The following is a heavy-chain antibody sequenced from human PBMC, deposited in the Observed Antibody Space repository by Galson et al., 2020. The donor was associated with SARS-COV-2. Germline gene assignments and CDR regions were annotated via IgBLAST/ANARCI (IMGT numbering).Heavy chain of an antibody. Sequence: GESLKIPCAAPGFPFSNYSMNWVRLAPGQGLEWVSSISTSSSYTYYVDSVKGRFSISRDNPRNSLYLQMNSLRAEDTAVYDCARDEGIRGYNYGRLYYGMDVWGQGTTVTVSS. CDR3: ARDEGIRGYNYGRLYYGMDV. D-gene: IGHD5-18*01. CDR1: GFPFSNYS. J-gene: IGHJ6*02. V-gene: IGHV3-21*01. CDR2: ISTSSSYT.